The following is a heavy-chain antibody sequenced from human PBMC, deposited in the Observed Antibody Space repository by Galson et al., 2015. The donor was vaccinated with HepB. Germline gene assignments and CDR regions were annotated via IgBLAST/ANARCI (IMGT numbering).Heavy chain of an antibody. V-gene: IGHV3-11*06. Sequence: SLRLSCAASGFTFSDYYMTWIRQAPGKGLEWISYIRGDSTFTNYADSVKGRFTISRDNAKNTLYLQMNSLTAEDTALFYCARIGYCSGGTCYRSGSFDIWGQGTMVTVSS. J-gene: IGHJ3*02. CDR3: ARIGYCSGGTCYRSGSFDI. CDR1: GFTFSDYY. D-gene: IGHD2-15*01. CDR2: IRGDSTFT.